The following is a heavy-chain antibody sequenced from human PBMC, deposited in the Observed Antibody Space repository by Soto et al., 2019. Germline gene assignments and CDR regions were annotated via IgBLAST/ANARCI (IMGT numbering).Heavy chain of an antibody. CDR3: ARGTNKYYYDSSGYNNFDY. D-gene: IGHD3-22*01. Sequence: SVKVSCKASGGTFSSYAISWVRQAPGQGLEWMGGIIPIFGTANYAQKFQGRVTITADESTSTAYMELSSLRSEDTAAYYCARGTNKYYYDSSGYNNFDYWGQGTLVTVSS. V-gene: IGHV1-69*13. CDR1: GGTFSSYA. J-gene: IGHJ4*02. CDR2: IIPIFGTA.